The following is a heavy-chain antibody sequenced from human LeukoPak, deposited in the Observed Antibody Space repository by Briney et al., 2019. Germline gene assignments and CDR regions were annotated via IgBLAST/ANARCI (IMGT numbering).Heavy chain of an antibody. J-gene: IGHJ4*02. CDR1: GLTFNNYA. Sequence: GGSLRLSCAASGLTFNNYALTWIRQAPGKGLEWVSYISSSVSNTIYYADSVKGRFTISRDNAKNSLYLQMNSLRAEDTAVYYCARDLYYYGSGNYVPGFPDYWGQGTLVTVSS. D-gene: IGHD3-10*01. CDR2: ISSSVSNTI. V-gene: IGHV3-48*03. CDR3: ARDLYYYGSGNYVPGFPDY.